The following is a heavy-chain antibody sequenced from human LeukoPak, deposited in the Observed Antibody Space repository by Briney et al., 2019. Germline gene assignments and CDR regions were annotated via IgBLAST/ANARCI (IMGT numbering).Heavy chain of an antibody. V-gene: IGHV1-2*02. D-gene: IGHD5-18*01. CDR2: INPNSGGT. Sequence: GASVKVSCKASGYTFTDYYAHWVRQAPGQGLEWMGWINPNSGGTNYAQKFQGRVTMTRDTSISTAYMELSRLRSDDTAVYYCAREPGGYSYGFDYWGQGTLVTVSS. CDR3: AREPGGYSYGFDY. J-gene: IGHJ4*02. CDR1: GYTFTDYY.